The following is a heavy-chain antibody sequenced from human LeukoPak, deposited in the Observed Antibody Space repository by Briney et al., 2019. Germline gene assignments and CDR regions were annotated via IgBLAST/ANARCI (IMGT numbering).Heavy chain of an antibody. D-gene: IGHD2-2*01. V-gene: IGHV3-30*01. CDR3: ARRHPSGPAEY. Sequence: GGSLRLACAASGFTFRAYPMRWVRQAPGKGLGWVAIISADETKQYYAHSVKGRFTISRDRSRDTLSLQMNSLRVEDTAVYYCARRHPSGPAEYWGQGTLVSVSS. CDR1: GFTFRAYP. J-gene: IGHJ4*02. CDR2: ISADETKQ.